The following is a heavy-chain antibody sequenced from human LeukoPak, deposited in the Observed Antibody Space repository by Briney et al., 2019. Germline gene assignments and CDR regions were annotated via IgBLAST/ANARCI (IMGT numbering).Heavy chain of an antibody. Sequence: GGSLRLSCAASGFTFDDYGMSWVRQAPGKGLEWVSGINWNGGSTGCADSVKGRFTISRDNAKNSPHLQMNSLRAEDTALYYCASLVGATSYWGQGTLVTVSS. V-gene: IGHV3-20*04. CDR2: INWNGGST. CDR3: ASLVGATSY. J-gene: IGHJ4*02. CDR1: GFTFDDYG. D-gene: IGHD1-26*01.